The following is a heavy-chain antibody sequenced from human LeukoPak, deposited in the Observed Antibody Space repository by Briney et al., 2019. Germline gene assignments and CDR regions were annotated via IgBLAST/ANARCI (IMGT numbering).Heavy chain of an antibody. Sequence: TLSLTCSVSAGSINSGSYYWNWIRQPAGKGLEWIGRIYSSGSTNYNPSLKSRVNISVDTSKNQFSLELSSVSAADTAVYYCARYEAVAGVFDYWGQGTLVTVSS. CDR3: ARYEAVAGVFDY. V-gene: IGHV4-61*02. D-gene: IGHD6-19*01. CDR2: IYSSGST. J-gene: IGHJ4*02. CDR1: AGSINSGSYY.